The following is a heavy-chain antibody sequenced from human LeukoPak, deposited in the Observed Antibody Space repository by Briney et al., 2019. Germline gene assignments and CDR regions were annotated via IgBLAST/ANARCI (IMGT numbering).Heavy chain of an antibody. Sequence: PSETLSLTCGVHGGSFSAYYWSRIHQSPEKGLEWIGEINHSGSTNYNPSLTSRATISVDTSKNQFSLKLSSVTAADTAVYYCARHRDYYYSYMDVWGKGTTVTISS. CDR3: ARHRDYYYSYMDV. CDR2: INHSGST. V-gene: IGHV4-34*01. CDR1: GGSFSAYY. J-gene: IGHJ6*03.